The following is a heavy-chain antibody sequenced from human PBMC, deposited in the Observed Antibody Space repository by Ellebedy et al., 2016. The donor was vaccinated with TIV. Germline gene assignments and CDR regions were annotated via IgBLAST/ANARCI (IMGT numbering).Heavy chain of an antibody. CDR3: ARRGSYGDYAVQINSWFDR. CDR1: GFSFRSYW. CDR2: IYQDGSEK. Sequence: GESLKISCAASGFSFRSYWMSSVRQAPGKGLEWVANIYQDGSEKYYVDSVEGRFTISRDNAKNELYLQMKSLKVEDTAVYYCARRGSYGDYAVQINSWFDRWGRGTLVTVSS. J-gene: IGHJ5*02. V-gene: IGHV3-7*01. D-gene: IGHD4-17*01.